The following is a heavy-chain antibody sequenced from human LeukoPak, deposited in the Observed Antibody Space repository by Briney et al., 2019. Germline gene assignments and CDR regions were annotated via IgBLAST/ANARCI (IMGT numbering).Heavy chain of an antibody. CDR1: GFTFSSYG. CDR3: AKDWGGPSSDY. CDR2: ISYDGSNK. J-gene: IGHJ4*02. D-gene: IGHD3-10*01. V-gene: IGHV3-30*18. Sequence: PGRSLRLSCAASGFTFSSYGMHWVRQAPGKGLEWVAVISYDGSNKYYADSVKGRFTISRDNSKNTLYLQMNSLRAEDTAEYYCAKDWGGPSSDYWGQGTLVTVSS.